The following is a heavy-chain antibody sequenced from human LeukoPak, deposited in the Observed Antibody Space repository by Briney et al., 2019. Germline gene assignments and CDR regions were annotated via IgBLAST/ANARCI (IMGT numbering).Heavy chain of an antibody. CDR1: GGSISSSRYY. D-gene: IGHD2-21*02. CDR2: MYYSGST. Sequence: SETLSLTCTVSGGSISSSRYYWGWIRQPPGKGLEWIGSMYYSGSTYYNPSLKSLLTISVDTSKNQFSLKLSSVTAADTAVYYCASQTDYYFDYWGQGTLVTVSS. V-gene: IGHV4-39*01. CDR3: ASQTDYYFDY. J-gene: IGHJ4*02.